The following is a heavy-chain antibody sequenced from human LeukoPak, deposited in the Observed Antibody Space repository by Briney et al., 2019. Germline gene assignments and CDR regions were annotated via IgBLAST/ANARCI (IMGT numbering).Heavy chain of an antibody. CDR1: VDSISTYY. Sequence: SETLSLTCTVCVDSISTYYWSWIRQPPGKGLEYIGYIYYSGSTNYNPSLKSRVTMSLDTSKNQFSLKLSSVTAADTAVYYCAREEVPHGFDIWGQGTMVTVSS. CDR2: IYYSGST. V-gene: IGHV4-59*01. CDR3: AREEVPHGFDI. J-gene: IGHJ3*02.